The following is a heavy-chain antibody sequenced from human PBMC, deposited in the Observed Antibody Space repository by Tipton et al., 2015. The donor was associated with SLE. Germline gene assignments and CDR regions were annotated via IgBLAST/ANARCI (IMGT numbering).Heavy chain of an antibody. J-gene: IGHJ4*02. D-gene: IGHD3-10*01. CDR2: INVDGSGT. CDR3: VRGGFGSGLDC. V-gene: IGHV3-74*01. Sequence: SLRLSCAASGFIFSSYEMNWVRQAPGKGLEWVSQINVDGSGTTYADSVKGRFTLSRDNANNAVYLQMNSLRAEDTAVYYCVRGGFGSGLDCWGQGTLVTVSP. CDR1: GFIFSSYE.